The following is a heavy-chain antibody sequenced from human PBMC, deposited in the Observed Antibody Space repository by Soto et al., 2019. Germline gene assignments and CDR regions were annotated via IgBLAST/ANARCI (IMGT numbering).Heavy chain of an antibody. V-gene: IGHV3-23*01. CDR1: GFTFSSYA. CDR3: AKIRVTIIVVVHLGDHYFDY. Sequence: LRLSCAASGFTFSSYAMSWVRQAPGKGLEWVSAISGSGGSTYYADSVKGRFTISRDNSKNTLYLQMNSLRPEDTAVYYCAKIRVTIIVVVHLGDHYFDYWGQGTLVTVSS. D-gene: IGHD3-22*01. J-gene: IGHJ4*02. CDR2: ISGSGGST.